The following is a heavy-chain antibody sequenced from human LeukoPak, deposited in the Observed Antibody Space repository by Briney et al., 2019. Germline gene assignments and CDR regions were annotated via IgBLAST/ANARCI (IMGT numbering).Heavy chain of an antibody. Sequence: SETLSLTCTVSGGSISSSSYYWGWIRQPPGNGLEWIGSIYYSGSTYYNPSLKSRVTISVDTSKNQFSLKLTSVTAADTAVYYCVRGPYGSGISNWFDPWGQGTQVIVSS. CDR3: VRGPYGSGISNWFDP. D-gene: IGHD3-10*01. CDR2: IYYSGST. J-gene: IGHJ5*02. V-gene: IGHV4-39*07. CDR1: GGSISSSSYY.